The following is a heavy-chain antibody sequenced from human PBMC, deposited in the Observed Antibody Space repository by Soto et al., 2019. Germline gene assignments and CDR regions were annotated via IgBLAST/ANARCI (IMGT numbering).Heavy chain of an antibody. V-gene: IGHV1-69*13. CDR1: GGTFSSYA. D-gene: IGHD5-12*01. CDR2: IIPIFGTA. CDR3: ARGGWLQAPIDY. J-gene: IGHJ4*02. Sequence: SVKVSCKASGGTFSSYAISWVRQAPGQGLEWMGGIIPIFGTANYAQKFQGRVTITADESTSTAYMELSSLRSEDTAVYYCARGGWLQAPIDYWGQGTLVTVSS.